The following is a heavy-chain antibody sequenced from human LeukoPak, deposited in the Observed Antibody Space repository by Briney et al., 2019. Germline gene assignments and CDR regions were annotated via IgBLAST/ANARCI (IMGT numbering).Heavy chain of an antibody. CDR1: GGSISSYY. J-gene: IGHJ6*03. CDR2: IYSSGST. V-gene: IGHV4-4*07. CDR3: ARAGYYYYYMDV. Sequence: SETLSLTCTVSGGSISSYYWSWIRQPAGKGLEWIGRIYSSGSTNYNPPLKSRVTISLETSKNQFSLKLTSVTAADTAVYYCARAGYYYYYMDVWGKGTTVTVSS.